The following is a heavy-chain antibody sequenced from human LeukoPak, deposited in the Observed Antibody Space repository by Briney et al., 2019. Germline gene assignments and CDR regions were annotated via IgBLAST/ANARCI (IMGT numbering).Heavy chain of an antibody. CDR1: GGSISSYY. V-gene: IGHV4-59*01. D-gene: IGHD3-22*01. J-gene: IGHJ4*02. CDR2: IYYSGST. CDR3: ARVSGPRVIIDY. Sequence: PSETLSLICTVSGGSISSYYWSWIRQPPGKGLEWIGYIYYSGSTNYNPSLKSRVTISVDTSKNQFSLKLSSVTAADTAVYYCARVSGPRVIIDYWGQGTLVTVSS.